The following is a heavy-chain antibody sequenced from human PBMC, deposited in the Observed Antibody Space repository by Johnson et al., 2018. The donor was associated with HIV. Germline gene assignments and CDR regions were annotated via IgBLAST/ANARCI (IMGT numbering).Heavy chain of an antibody. J-gene: IGHJ3*02. Sequence: QVQLVESGGGLVQPGGSLRLSCAASGFNFSSYGMHWVRQAPGKGLEWVAFIRYDGSNKYYADSVKGRFTISRDNSKNTLYLQMNSLRAEDTAVYYCAKDPYSGSPIDIWGQGTMVTVSS. V-gene: IGHV3-30*02. CDR2: IRYDGSNK. D-gene: IGHD1-26*01. CDR3: AKDPYSGSPIDI. CDR1: GFNFSSYG.